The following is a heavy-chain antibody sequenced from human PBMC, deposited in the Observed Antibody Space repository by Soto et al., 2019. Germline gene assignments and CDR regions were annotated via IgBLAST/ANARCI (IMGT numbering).Heavy chain of an antibody. CDR1: GGSVSSGSYY. V-gene: IGHV4-61*01. CDR2: IYYSGST. D-gene: IGHD3-22*01. Sequence: SETLSLTCTVSGGSVSSGSYYWSWIRQPPGKGLEWIGYIYYSGSTNYNPSLKSRVTISVDTSKNQFSLKLSPVTAADTAVYYCARARITMIVVTSFDYWGQGTLVTVSS. J-gene: IGHJ4*02. CDR3: ARARITMIVVTSFDY.